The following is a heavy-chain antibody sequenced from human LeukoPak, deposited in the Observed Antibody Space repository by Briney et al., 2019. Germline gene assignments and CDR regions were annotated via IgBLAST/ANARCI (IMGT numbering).Heavy chain of an antibody. V-gene: IGHV5-10-1*01. Sequence: GESLRISCKGSGYSFSIYWITWVRQMPGKVLEWMGTIDPSDSYTKYSPSFEGHVTISADKSISTAYLQWSSLKASDIAMYYCARMGPVGVTNVDYWGQGTLVTVSS. CDR1: GYSFSIYW. D-gene: IGHD1-26*01. CDR3: ARMGPVGVTNVDY. CDR2: IDPSDSYT. J-gene: IGHJ4*02.